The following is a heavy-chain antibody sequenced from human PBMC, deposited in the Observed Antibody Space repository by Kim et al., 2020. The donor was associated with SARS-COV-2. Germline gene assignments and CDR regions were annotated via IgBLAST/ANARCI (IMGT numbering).Heavy chain of an antibody. CDR3: VRGVDY. CDR1: GFTFSHYW. J-gene: IGHJ4*02. V-gene: IGHV3-7*01. CDR2: IKQDGSDK. Sequence: GGSLRLSCAVSGFTFSHYWMNWVRKAPGKGLECVANIKQDGSDKYYGDSVEGRFTVSRDNANNLRYLQRNSLRVEDTAVYYWVRGVDYWGKGTRVTVP.